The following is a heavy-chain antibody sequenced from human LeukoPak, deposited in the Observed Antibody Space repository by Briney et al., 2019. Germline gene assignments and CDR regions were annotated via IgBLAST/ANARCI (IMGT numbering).Heavy chain of an antibody. J-gene: IGHJ6*03. CDR2: IYYSGST. CDR1: GGSISSGDYY. V-gene: IGHV4-30-4*08. CDR3: ARDQSGWPGGYYYYYMDV. D-gene: IGHD6-19*01. Sequence: PSETLSLTCTVSGGSISSGDYYWRWLRQPPGTGLEWIGYIYYSGSTYYNPSLKSRVTISVDTSKNQFSLKLSSVTAADTAVYYCARDQSGWPGGYYYYYMDVWGKGTTVTVSS.